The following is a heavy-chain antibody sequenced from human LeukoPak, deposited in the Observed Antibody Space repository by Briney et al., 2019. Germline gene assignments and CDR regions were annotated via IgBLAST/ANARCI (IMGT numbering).Heavy chain of an antibody. V-gene: IGHV3-53*01. CDR3: ASISN. J-gene: IGHJ4*02. Sequence: GGSLRLSCAASGFNVSGNYMSWVRQAPGKGLEWVSVIYRGGDTYYADSVKGRFTVSGDISKNTLYLQMNSLRAEDTAVYYCASISNWGQGILVTVSS. CDR2: IYRGGDT. CDR1: GFNVSGNY.